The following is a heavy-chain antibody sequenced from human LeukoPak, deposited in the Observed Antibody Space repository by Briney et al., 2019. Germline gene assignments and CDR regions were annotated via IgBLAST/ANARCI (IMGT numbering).Heavy chain of an antibody. CDR1: GFTFSDYV. V-gene: IGHV3-74*01. CDR3: ARGSYSSSNYFDY. CDR2: INADGTSR. J-gene: IGHJ4*02. D-gene: IGHD6-6*01. Sequence: GGSLRLSCAASGFTFSDYVMHWVRQAPGKGLVWVSRINADGTSRTYADSVKGRFTISRDNAKNSLYLQMNSLRAEDTAVYYCARGSYSSSNYFDYWGQGTLVTVSS.